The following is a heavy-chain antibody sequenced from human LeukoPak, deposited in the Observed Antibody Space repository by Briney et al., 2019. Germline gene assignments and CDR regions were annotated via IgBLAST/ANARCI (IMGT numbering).Heavy chain of an antibody. CDR3: ARDFEYSSGPLGYYYGMDV. D-gene: IGHD6-19*01. CDR1: GFTFSSYS. J-gene: IGHJ6*02. Sequence: GGSLRLSCAASGFTFSSYSMNWVRQAPGKGLEWVSSISSSSSYIYYADSVKGRFTISRDNAKNLLYLQMNSLRAEDTAVYYCARDFEYSSGPLGYYYGMDVWAKGPRSPSP. V-gene: IGHV3-21*01. CDR2: ISSSSSYI.